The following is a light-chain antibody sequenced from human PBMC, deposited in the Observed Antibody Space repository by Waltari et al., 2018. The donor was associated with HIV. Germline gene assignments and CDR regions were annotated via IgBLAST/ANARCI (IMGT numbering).Light chain of an antibody. CDR2: DDR. V-gene: IGLV3-21*01. CDR3: HLFESSPDPLCA. CDR1: KIEGNT. J-gene: IGLJ1*01. Sequence: SFVLSQPPSVSVAPGQTARITCGGSKIEGNTIHWYQEKPGQAPVMVIYDDRDRPSGIPERFSGSKSGNTATLTISRVEVADEGDYYCHLFESSPDPLCAFGSGTKVTVL.